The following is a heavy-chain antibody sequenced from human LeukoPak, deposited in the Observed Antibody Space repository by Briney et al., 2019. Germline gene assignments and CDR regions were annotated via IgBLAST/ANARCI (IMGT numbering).Heavy chain of an antibody. J-gene: IGHJ6*03. CDR1: GFTFSDYY. V-gene: IGHV3-11*01. CDR2: ISSSSSTI. Sequence: GGSLRLSCAASGFTFSDYYMSWIRQAPGKGLEWVSYISSSSSTIYYADSVKGRFTISRDNAKNSLFLQMNSLRAEDTAFYYCAKAHFYYYMDVWGKGTTVTISS. CDR3: AKAHFYYYMDV.